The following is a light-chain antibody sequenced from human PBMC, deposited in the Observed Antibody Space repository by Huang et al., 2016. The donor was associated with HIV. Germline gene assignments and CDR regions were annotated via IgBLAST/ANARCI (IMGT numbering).Light chain of an antibody. CDR2: GAS. V-gene: IGKV3-20*01. Sequence: EIVLTQSPGTLSLSPGERATLSCRASQSVSSSYLDWYQQKPGQAPRLLIYGASSRATGIPDRCSGSGSGTDFTLTISRLEPEDFAVYYCQQYGSSPQTFGQGTKVEIK. CDR3: QQYGSSPQT. CDR1: QSVSSSY. J-gene: IGKJ1*01.